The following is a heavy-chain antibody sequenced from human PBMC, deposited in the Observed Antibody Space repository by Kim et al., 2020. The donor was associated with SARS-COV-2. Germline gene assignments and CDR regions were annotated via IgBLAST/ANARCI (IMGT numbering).Heavy chain of an antibody. Sequence: GGSLRLSCAVSGFTLSSYEMNWVRQAPGKGLEWVSYINRSGSSKHYADSVKGRFTISRDNAKNSRYLQMNSLRAEDTAVYYCAREVTTTPDAFDIWGQGTLVTVSS. J-gene: IGHJ3*02. V-gene: IGHV3-48*03. CDR2: INRSGSSK. CDR1: GFTLSSYE. CDR3: AREVTTTPDAFDI. D-gene: IGHD4-17*01.